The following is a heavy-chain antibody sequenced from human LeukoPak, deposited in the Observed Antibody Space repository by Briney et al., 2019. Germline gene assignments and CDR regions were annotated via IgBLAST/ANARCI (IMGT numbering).Heavy chain of an antibody. J-gene: IGHJ3*02. CDR1: GGSISSGGYY. Sequence: SETLSLTCTVSGGSISSGGYYWSWVRQHPGTGLEWIGHIYNTGSTYYNPSLKRRVTMSVDTSKNQFSLKLSSVTAADTAVYYCAGGDSGTYFTAFDIWGQGTMVTVSS. CDR2: IYNTGST. D-gene: IGHD1-26*01. CDR3: AGGDSGTYFTAFDI. V-gene: IGHV4-31*03.